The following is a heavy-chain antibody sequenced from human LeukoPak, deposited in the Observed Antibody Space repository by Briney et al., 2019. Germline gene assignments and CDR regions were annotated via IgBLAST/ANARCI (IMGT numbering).Heavy chain of an antibody. J-gene: IGHJ4*02. Sequence: GASVKVSCKASGYTFTSYGISWVGQAPGQGLEWMGWISAYNGNTNYAQKLQGRVTMTTDTSTSTAYMELRSLRSDDTAVYYCARKSYKIFGELSDYFDYWGQGTLVTVSS. D-gene: IGHD3-10*01. CDR2: ISAYNGNT. V-gene: IGHV1-18*01. CDR3: ARKSYKIFGELSDYFDY. CDR1: GYTFTSYG.